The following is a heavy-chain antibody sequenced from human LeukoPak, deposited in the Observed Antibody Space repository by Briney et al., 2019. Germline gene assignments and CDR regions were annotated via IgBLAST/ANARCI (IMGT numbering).Heavy chain of an antibody. D-gene: IGHD1-26*01. Sequence: ASVNVSCKASGYTFTSYDINWVGPATGQGLAGIGYMNPNTGNTGYARKFQDRITMTRDTSISTAYMELSSLTSEDTAVYYCAATLRNKPPWGQGTLVTVSS. CDR3: AATLRNKPP. V-gene: IGHV1-8*01. CDR2: MNPNTGNT. J-gene: IGHJ5*02. CDR1: GYTFTSYD.